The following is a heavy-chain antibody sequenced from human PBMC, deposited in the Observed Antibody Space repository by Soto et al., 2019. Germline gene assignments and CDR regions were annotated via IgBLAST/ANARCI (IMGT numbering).Heavy chain of an antibody. CDR2: MNPNSGNT. CDR3: ARFYGSANDAFDI. D-gene: IGHD3-10*01. Sequence: ASVTVSCKASGYTFTSYDINWVRQAAGQGLEWMGWMNPNSGNTGYAQKFQGRVTMTRNTSISTAYMELSSLRSEDTAVYYCARFYGSANDAFDIWGQGTMVTVSS. V-gene: IGHV1-8*01. J-gene: IGHJ3*02. CDR1: GYTFTSYD.